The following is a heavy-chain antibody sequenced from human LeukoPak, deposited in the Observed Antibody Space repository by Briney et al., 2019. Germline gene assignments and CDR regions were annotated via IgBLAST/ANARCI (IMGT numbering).Heavy chain of an antibody. CDR1: GGSFSGFY. D-gene: IGHD2-8*01. CDR2: IYYTGST. V-gene: IGHV4-59*01. CDR3: ARAVLATKSEHWFDS. J-gene: IGHJ5*01. Sequence: PSETLSLTCAVYGGSFSGFYWSWIRQPPGKGLEWIGYIYYTGSTNYNSSLKSRVTISVDTSKNQFSLNLSSVTAADTAMYYCARAVLATKSEHWFDSWGQGTLVTVSS.